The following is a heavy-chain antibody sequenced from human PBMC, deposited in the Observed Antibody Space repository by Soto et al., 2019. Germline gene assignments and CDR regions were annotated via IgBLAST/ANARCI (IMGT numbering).Heavy chain of an antibody. V-gene: IGHV1-69*01. D-gene: IGHD4-17*01. CDR3: ATGLRTVNYGIDV. CDR2: IIPIFGTT. CDR1: GGTFSNDA. Sequence: QAQLVQAGAEVKKPGSSVRISCRASGGTFSNDAVSWVRQAPGQGLQWMGGIIPIFGTTHYAQKFQGRVTITADESTATAYMELRSVTSEDPAVYYCATGLRTVNYGIDVWGQGTAVTVSS. J-gene: IGHJ6*02.